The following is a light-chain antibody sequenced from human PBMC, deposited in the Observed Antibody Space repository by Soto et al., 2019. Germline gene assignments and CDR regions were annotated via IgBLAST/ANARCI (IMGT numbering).Light chain of an antibody. Sequence: DIQMTQSPPSLSASVGDRVTITCRASQSISSYLNWYQQKPGKAPKLLIYAASSLQSGIPSRFSGSGSGTDFTLTISSLQPEDFATYYCQQSYSTLPYTFGQGTKVDIK. V-gene: IGKV1-39*01. J-gene: IGKJ2*01. CDR2: AAS. CDR1: QSISSY. CDR3: QQSYSTLPYT.